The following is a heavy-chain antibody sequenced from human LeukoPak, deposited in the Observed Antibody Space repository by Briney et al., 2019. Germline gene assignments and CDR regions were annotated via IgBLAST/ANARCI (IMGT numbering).Heavy chain of an antibody. CDR1: GGSVTSSSYY. CDR3: ARLYSARFDP. Sequence: SETLSLTCTVSGGSVTSSSYYWGWIRQTPGKGLEWIGSKYYGGGTYYNASLRSRVTISLDTSKNQFSLKLSSVTAADTAVYYCARLYSARFDPWGQGILVTVSS. D-gene: IGHD4-11*01. J-gene: IGHJ5*02. V-gene: IGHV4-39*01. CDR2: KYYGGGT.